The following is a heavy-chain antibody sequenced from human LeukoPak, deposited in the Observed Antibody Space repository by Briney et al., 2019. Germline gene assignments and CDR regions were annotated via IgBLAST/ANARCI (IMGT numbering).Heavy chain of an antibody. J-gene: IGHJ3*02. D-gene: IGHD2-2*01. CDR2: IIPIFGTA. V-gene: IGHV1-69*01. CDR3: ASTVVPAKDGAFDI. CDR1: GGTFSSYA. Sequence: SVKVSCKASGGTFSSYAISWVRQAPGQGLEWMGGIIPIFGTANYAQKFQGRVTITADESTGTAYMELSSLRSEDTAVYYCASTVVPAKDGAFDIWGQGTMVTVSS.